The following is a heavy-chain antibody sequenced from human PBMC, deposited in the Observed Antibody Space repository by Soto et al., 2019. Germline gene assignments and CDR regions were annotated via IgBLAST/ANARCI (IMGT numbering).Heavy chain of an antibody. Sequence: EVQLVESGGGLVQPGGSLRLSCAASGFTFSTYWMHWVRQAPGKGLVWVSRINSDGSTTNYADSVKGRFTISRDNAKNTLYLQMNSPRAEDTAVYYCARDAYYDMGVWGQGTTVTVSS. CDR3: ARDAYYDMGV. V-gene: IGHV3-74*01. J-gene: IGHJ6*02. CDR1: GFTFSTYW. CDR2: INSDGSTT.